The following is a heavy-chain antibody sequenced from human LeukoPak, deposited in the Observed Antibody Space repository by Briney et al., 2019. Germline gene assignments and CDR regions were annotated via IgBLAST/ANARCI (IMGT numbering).Heavy chain of an antibody. CDR3: AAEANSGSYYFDY. V-gene: IGHV4-4*02. J-gene: IGHJ4*02. CDR2: INHSGST. D-gene: IGHD1-26*01. Sequence: SETLSLTCTVSGGSISSGDWWSWVRQPPGKGLEWIGEINHSGSTNYNPSPKSRVTISVDTSKNQFSLKLSSVTAADTAVYYCAAEANSGSYYFDYWGQGTLVTVSS. CDR1: GGSISSGDW.